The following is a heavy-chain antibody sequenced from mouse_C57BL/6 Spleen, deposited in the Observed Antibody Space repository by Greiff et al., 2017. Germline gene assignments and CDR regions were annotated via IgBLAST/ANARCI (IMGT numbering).Heavy chain of an antibody. J-gene: IGHJ3*01. CDR1: GYTFTSYW. CDR2: IHPSSGST. CDR3: ARGNFAWFAY. Sequence: QVQLQQSGAELVKPGASVKLSCKASGYTFTSYWMHWVKQRPGQGLEWIGMIHPSSGSTNYNEKFKSKATLTVDKSSSTAYMQLSSLTSEDSAVYYCARGNFAWFAYWGQGTLVTVSA. V-gene: IGHV1-64*01.